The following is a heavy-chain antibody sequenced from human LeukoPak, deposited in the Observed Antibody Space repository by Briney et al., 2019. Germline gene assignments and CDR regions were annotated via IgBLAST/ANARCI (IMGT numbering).Heavy chain of an antibody. J-gene: IGHJ4*02. V-gene: IGHV1-58*01. D-gene: IGHD5-18*01. CDR1: GFTFTSSA. CDR3: AAGGNSDTAMATNY. Sequence: GASVKVSCKASGFTFTSSAVQRVRQARGQRLEWIGWIVVGSGNTNYAQKFQERVTITRDMSTSTAYMELSSLRSEDTAVYYCAAGGNSDTAMATNYWGQGTLVTVSS. CDR2: IVVGSGNT.